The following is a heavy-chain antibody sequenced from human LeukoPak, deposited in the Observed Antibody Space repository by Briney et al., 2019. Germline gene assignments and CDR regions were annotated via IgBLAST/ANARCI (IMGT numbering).Heavy chain of an antibody. CDR1: GFSFSSYS. J-gene: IGHJ6*03. D-gene: IGHD6-19*01. V-gene: IGHV3-48*01. CDR3: ARGQKSVGRVLAGTTTYNYYYYMDV. Sequence: PGGSLRLSCAASGFSFSSYSMNWVRQAPGKGREWGSYITSSSSKTIYYADSVKGRFTISRHNAKNSLSLQMNSLRAEDTAVYYCARGQKSVGRVLAGTTTYNYYYYMDVWGKGTTVTVSS. CDR2: ITSSSSKTI.